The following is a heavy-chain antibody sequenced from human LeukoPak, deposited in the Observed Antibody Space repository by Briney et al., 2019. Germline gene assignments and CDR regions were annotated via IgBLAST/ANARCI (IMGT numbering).Heavy chain of an antibody. Sequence: GGSLRLSCAASGFTFSSYWMSWVRQAPGRGPEWVANIKQHGSEKYYLDSVEGRFTISRDNAKNTLYLQMSSLRAEDTAVYYCAKLVVVTATYWYFDLWGRGTLVSVSS. D-gene: IGHD2-21*02. CDR3: AKLVVVTATYWYFDL. J-gene: IGHJ2*01. V-gene: IGHV3-7*03. CDR1: GFTFSSYW. CDR2: IKQHGSEK.